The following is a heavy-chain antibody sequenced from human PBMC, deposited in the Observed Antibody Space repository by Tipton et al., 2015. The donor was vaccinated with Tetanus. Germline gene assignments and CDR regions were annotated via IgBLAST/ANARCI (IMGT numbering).Heavy chain of an antibody. V-gene: IGHV4-34*01. CDR1: GGSFSGYY. CDR2: INHSGST. D-gene: IGHD4-17*01. CDR3: ARMRGIGDYPY. J-gene: IGHJ4*02. Sequence: TLSLTCAVYGGSFSGYYWSWIRQPPGKGLERIGEINHSGSTNYNPSLKSRVTISVDTSKNQFSLKLSSVTAADTAVYYCARMRGIGDYPYWGQGTLVTVSS.